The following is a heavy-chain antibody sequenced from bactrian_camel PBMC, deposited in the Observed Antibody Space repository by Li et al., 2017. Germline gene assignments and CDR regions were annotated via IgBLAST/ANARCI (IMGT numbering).Heavy chain of an antibody. V-gene: IGHV3S1*01. CDR1: GYSGSAAC. J-gene: IGHJ4*01. D-gene: IGHD2*01. CDR2: IYTHADST. Sequence: HVQLVESGGGSVQAGGSVRLSCGFTGYSGSAACMGWFRQAPGKERVGVATIYTHADSTYYTDSVKGRFTISHDSDKNMVYLQMDRLRPDDTATYYCAADFWKKRVPSGSDSWNPPYTGQGTQVTVS.